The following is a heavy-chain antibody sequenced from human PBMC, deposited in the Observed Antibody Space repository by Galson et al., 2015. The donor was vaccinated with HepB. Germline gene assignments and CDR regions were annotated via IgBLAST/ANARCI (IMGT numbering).Heavy chain of an antibody. V-gene: IGHV3-33*01. D-gene: IGHD3-10*01. Sequence: SLRLSCAASGFNFTTYGIHWVRQAPGKGLEWVTVIWYDGGNKLFADSVKGRFTISRDNFKNMVYLQMNRLRVEDTAVYYCARGVRGLTPPQTTWFDPWGQGTLVTVSS. CDR2: IWYDGGNK. CDR1: GFNFTTYG. J-gene: IGHJ5*02. CDR3: ARGVRGLTPPQTTWFDP.